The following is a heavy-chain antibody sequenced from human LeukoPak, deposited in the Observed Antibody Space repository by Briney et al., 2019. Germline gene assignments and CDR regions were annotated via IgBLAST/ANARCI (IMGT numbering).Heavy chain of an antibody. CDR1: GFTFSNAW. CDR3: TTDQHPFYDFWSVDY. Sequence: GGSLRLSCAASGFTFSNAWMSWVRQAPGKGLEWVGRIKSKTDGGTTDYAAPVKGRFTISRDDSKNTLYLQMNSLKTEDTAVYYCTTDQHPFYDFWSVDYWGQGTLVTVSS. D-gene: IGHD3-3*01. J-gene: IGHJ4*02. CDR2: IKSKTDGGTT. V-gene: IGHV3-15*01.